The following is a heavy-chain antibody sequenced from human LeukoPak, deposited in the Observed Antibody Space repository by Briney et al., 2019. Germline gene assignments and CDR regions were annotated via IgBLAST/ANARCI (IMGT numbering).Heavy chain of an antibody. CDR1: GITFSRDS. CDR3: ARVGIVVVVAATLHLDY. V-gene: IGHV3-48*02. D-gene: IGHD2-15*01. J-gene: IGHJ4*02. Sequence: GGALTLSCATSGITFSRDSMRWVLQAPGKGLEWVSYISSSSSTIYYADSVKGRFTISRDNAKNSLYLQMNSLRDEDTAVYYCARVGIVVVVAATLHLDYWGQGTLVTVSS. CDR2: ISSSSSTI.